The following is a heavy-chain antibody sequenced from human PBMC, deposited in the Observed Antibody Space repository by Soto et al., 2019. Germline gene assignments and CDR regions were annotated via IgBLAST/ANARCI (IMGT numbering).Heavy chain of an antibody. V-gene: IGHV3-74*01. J-gene: IGHJ4*02. CDR1: GFTFSNYW. CDR3: ARGARNYYYFAC. CDR2: INGDGSST. Sequence: EVQLVESGGGLVQPGGSLRLSCVASGFTFSNYWIHLVRKAPGKGLVWVSRINGDGSSTNYADSVKGQFTISRDNAKNTVYLQMNSLRVEDTAVYYCARGARNYYYFACWGQGTLVTVSS. D-gene: IGHD1-7*01.